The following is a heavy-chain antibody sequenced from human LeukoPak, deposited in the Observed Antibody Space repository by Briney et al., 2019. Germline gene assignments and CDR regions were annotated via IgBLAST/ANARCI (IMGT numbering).Heavy chain of an antibody. V-gene: IGHV3-48*01. CDR3: AREAKDYTKAVVDY. D-gene: IGHD4-11*01. Sequence: GGSLRLSCAAAGFTFSSYSMNWVRQAPGKGLEWVSYISSSSSTIYYADSVKGRFTISRDNAKNSLYLQMNSLRAEDTAVYYCAREAKDYTKAVVDYWGQGTLVTVSS. CDR2: ISSSSSTI. J-gene: IGHJ4*02. CDR1: GFTFSSYS.